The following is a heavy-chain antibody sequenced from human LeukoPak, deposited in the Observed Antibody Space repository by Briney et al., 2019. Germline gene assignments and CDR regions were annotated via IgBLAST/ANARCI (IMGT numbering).Heavy chain of an antibody. V-gene: IGHV3-7*01. CDR3: ARDLNSSSWYPFDY. CDR1: GFTFSSYW. J-gene: IGHJ4*02. CDR2: IKQDGSEK. Sequence: GGSLRLSCAASGFTFSSYWMSWVRQAPGKGLEWVANIKQDGSEKYYVDSVKGRFTISRDNAKNSLYLQMNSLRAEDTAVYYCARDLNSSSWYPFDYRGQGTLVTVSS. D-gene: IGHD6-13*01.